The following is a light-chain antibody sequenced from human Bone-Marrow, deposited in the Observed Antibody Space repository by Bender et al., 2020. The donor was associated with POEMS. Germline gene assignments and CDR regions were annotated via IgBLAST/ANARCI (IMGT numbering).Light chain of an antibody. J-gene: IGLJ2*01. Sequence: SYVLTQPPSVSVAPGQTARITCGGNNIGIKRVHWYQQKPGQAPVLVLYDDSDRPTGISERFSGSNSGNTATLTISRVGAGDEADYYCQVWDSGSDHPVFGGGTKLTVL. V-gene: IGLV3-21*02. CDR3: QVWDSGSDHPV. CDR1: NIGIKR. CDR2: DDS.